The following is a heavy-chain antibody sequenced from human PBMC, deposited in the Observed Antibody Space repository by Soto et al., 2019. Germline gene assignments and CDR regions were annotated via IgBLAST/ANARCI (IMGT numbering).Heavy chain of an antibody. V-gene: IGHV3-9*01. Sequence: GGSLRLSCAASGFTFDDYAMHWVRQAPGKGLEWVSGMSWNSGSIGYADSVKGRFTISRDKAKNSRYLPMNSLRAEDTALYYCAKDVYGSGSYYLAFDIWGQGTMVTV. CDR1: GFTFDDYA. J-gene: IGHJ3*02. D-gene: IGHD3-10*01. CDR2: MSWNSGSI. CDR3: AKDVYGSGSYYLAFDI.